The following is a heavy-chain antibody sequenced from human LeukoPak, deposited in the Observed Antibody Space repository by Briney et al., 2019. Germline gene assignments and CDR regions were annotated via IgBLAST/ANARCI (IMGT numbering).Heavy chain of an antibody. CDR1: GFTFSSYA. V-gene: IGHV3-23*01. D-gene: IGHD1-14*01. Sequence: GGSLRLSCAASGFTFSSYAMIWVRQAPGKGLEWVSTISNSDDSTYYADSVKGRFTISRDNSENTLFLRMNSLRAEDTAVYYCAKATGYLLWGQGTLVIVSS. CDR2: ISNSDDST. CDR3: AKATGYLL. J-gene: IGHJ4*02.